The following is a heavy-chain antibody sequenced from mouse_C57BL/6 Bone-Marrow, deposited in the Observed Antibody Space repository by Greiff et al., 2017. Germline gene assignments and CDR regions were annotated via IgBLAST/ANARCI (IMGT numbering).Heavy chain of an antibody. V-gene: IGHV1-82*01. Sequence: QVHVKQSGPELVKPGASVKISCKASGYAFSSSWMNWVKQRPGKGLEWIGRIYPGDGDTNYNGKFKGKATLTADKSSSTAYMQLSSLTSEDSAVYFCASPSDYWGQGTTLTVSS. CDR3: ASPSDY. CDR1: GYAFSSSW. J-gene: IGHJ2*01. CDR2: IYPGDGDT.